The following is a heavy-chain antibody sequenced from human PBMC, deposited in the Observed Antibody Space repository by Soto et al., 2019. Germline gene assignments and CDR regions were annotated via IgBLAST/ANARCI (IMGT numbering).Heavy chain of an antibody. CDR3: ARGGKNGSSWYPIYYYYYDMDV. D-gene: IGHD6-13*01. CDR1: GYTFTSYD. Sequence: QVQLVQSGAEVKKPGASVKVSCKASGYTFTSYDINWVRQATGQGLEWMGWMNPNSGNTGYAQKFQGRVTLTMNTAISTAYIELRSRRSEDTAVYYSARGGKNGSSWYPIYYYYYDMDVWGKGTTVTVSS. V-gene: IGHV1-8*01. J-gene: IGHJ6*03. CDR2: MNPNSGNT.